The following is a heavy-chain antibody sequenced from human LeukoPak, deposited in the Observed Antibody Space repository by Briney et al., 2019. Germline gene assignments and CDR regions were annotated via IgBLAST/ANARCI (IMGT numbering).Heavy chain of an antibody. Sequence: GGSLRLSCAASGFTVSSSYRSWVRQAPGKGLEWVSIIYGGGGNTYYADSVKGRFTISRATSKNTLYLQMNTLRVEDTAVYYCVRGVSTTNFDYWGQGTLVTVSS. V-gene: IGHV3-66*02. CDR1: GFTVSSSY. J-gene: IGHJ4*02. CDR2: IYGGGGNT. CDR3: VRGVSTTNFDY. D-gene: IGHD5/OR15-5a*01.